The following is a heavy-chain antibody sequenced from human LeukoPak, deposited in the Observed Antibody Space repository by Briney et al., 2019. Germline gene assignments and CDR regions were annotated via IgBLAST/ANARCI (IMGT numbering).Heavy chain of an antibody. J-gene: IGHJ6*03. V-gene: IGHV3-23*01. CDR3: AKVLLRALDYMDV. CDR2: ISDRGDNT. CDR1: GFTFSAYG. Sequence: GGSLRLSCAASGFTFSAYGMTWVRQAPGKGLEWVSHISDRGDNTYYADPVQGRFTISRDNSNNTVYLQMNNLRADDTAVYYCAKVLLRALDYMDVWGKGTTVTVSS. D-gene: IGHD2-15*01.